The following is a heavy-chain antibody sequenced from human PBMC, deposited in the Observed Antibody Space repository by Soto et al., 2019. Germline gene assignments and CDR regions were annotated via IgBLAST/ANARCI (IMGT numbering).Heavy chain of an antibody. CDR3: AKRAFGGVIVRYYFDY. J-gene: IGHJ4*02. Sequence: EVQLLESGGGLVQPGGSLRLSCAASGFTFSSYAMSWVRQAPGKGLEWVSAMSGSGGSTYYADSVKGRFTISRDNSKNTLYLQMNSLRAEDTAVYYCAKRAFGGVIVRYYFDYWGQGTLVTVSS. D-gene: IGHD3-16*02. V-gene: IGHV3-23*01. CDR2: MSGSGGST. CDR1: GFTFSSYA.